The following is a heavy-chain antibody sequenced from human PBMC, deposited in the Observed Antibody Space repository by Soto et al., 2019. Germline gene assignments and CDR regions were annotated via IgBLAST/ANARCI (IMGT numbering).Heavy chain of an antibody. J-gene: IGHJ6*02. CDR2: IIPLFGTT. CDR1: GDTFKNCV. D-gene: IGHD5-12*01. CDR3: ATNLGYGKSYDV. Sequence: QVQGVQSGVEVRRPGSSVKVSCKAYGDTFKNCVISWVRQSPGQGLEWMEGIIPLFGTTDFDERFQGRLTNTTDESTTTAYMELSWFRSEDTATYSWATNLGYGKSYDVWGQGTRLNVSS. V-gene: IGHV1-69*01.